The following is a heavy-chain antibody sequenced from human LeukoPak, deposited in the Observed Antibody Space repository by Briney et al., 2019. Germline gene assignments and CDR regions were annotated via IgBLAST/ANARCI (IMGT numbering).Heavy chain of an antibody. J-gene: IGHJ6*03. Sequence: PGGSLRLSCAASGFTFDDYGMSWVRQAPGKGLEWVSGINWNGGSTGYADSVKGRFTISRDNAKNALYLQIDRLRAEDTAVYDCARVDGGYYYYMDVWGKGTTVTVSS. CDR1: GFTFDDYG. D-gene: IGHD3-10*01. CDR2: INWNGGST. V-gene: IGHV3-20*01. CDR3: ARVDGGYYYYMDV.